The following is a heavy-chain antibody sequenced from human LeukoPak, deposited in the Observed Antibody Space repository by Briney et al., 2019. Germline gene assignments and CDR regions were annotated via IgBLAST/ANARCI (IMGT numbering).Heavy chain of an antibody. CDR2: ISYDGSNK. CDR1: GLTFSSYG. Sequence: GGSLRLSCAASGLTFSSYGMHWVRQAPGKGLEWVAVISYDGSNKYYADSVKGRLTISRDNSKNTLYLQMNSLRAEDTAVYYCAKDSDYGGNSALLGYWGQGTLVTVSS. J-gene: IGHJ4*02. CDR3: AKDSDYGGNSALLGY. V-gene: IGHV3-30*18. D-gene: IGHD4-23*01.